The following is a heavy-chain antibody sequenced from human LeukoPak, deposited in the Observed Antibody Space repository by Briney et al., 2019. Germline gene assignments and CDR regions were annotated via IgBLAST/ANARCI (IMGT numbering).Heavy chain of an antibody. Sequence: GGSLRLSCAASGFTFSSYAMSWVRQAPGKGLEWVSAISGSGGSTYYADSVKGRFTISRDNSKNTLYLQMNSLRAEDTAVYYCATDPGITMVRGVIGDIYFDYWGQGTLVTVSS. CDR1: GFTFSSYA. V-gene: IGHV3-23*01. CDR2: ISGSGGST. D-gene: IGHD3-10*01. J-gene: IGHJ4*02. CDR3: ATDPGITMVRGVIGDIYFDY.